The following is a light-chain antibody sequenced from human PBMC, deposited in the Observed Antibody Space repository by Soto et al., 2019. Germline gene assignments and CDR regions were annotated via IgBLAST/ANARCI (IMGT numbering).Light chain of an antibody. CDR2: GAS. Sequence: EIVMTQSPATLSVSPGERATLSCRASQSVSSNLAWYQQKPGQAPRLLIYGASTKAPGNPARFSGSGSGTEFTLTISSLQSEDFAVYYCQQYNNWPLTFGGGTKVEIK. J-gene: IGKJ4*01. V-gene: IGKV3-15*01. CDR3: QQYNNWPLT. CDR1: QSVSSN.